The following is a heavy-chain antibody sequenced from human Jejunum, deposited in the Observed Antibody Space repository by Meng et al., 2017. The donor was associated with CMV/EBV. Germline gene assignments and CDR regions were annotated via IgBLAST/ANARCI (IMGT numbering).Heavy chain of an antibody. CDR2: ISTSGSAI. CDR1: GFAFRSYE. Sequence: GESLKISCAASGFAFRSYEMNWVRQAPGKGLEWVSHISTSGSAIHYADSVKGRFTISRDNAKNSLYLQMNSLRADDTAFYYCVRDRYSSGRRFDYWGQGILVTVSS. J-gene: IGHJ4*02. V-gene: IGHV3-48*03. CDR3: VRDRYSSGRRFDY. D-gene: IGHD6-19*01.